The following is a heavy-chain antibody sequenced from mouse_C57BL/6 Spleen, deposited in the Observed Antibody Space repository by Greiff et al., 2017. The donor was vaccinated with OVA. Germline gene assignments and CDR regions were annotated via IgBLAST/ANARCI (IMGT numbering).Heavy chain of an antibody. V-gene: IGHV1-50*01. D-gene: IGHD3-2*01. CDR3: ARQTGNVDY. J-gene: IGHJ2*01. CDR2: IDPYDSYP. CDR1: GYTFTSYW. Sequence: VQLHQPGAELVKPGASVTLSCKASGYTFTSYWMQWVKQRPGQGLEWIGEIDPYDSYPNYNQKFKGKATLTLDTSSSTAYMQLSSLTSEDSAVEYCARQTGNVDYWGQGTTLTVSS.